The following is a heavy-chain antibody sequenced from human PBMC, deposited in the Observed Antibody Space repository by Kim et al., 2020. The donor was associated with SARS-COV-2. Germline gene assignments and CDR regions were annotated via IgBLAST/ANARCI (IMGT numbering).Heavy chain of an antibody. CDR2: ITGVGASGS. V-gene: IGHV3-48*02. Sequence: GGSLRLSCAASGFSFSVYSMNWVRQVPGKGLEWISYITGVGASGSYYADSVKRRTTISRDYANNTLFLQMSSMGDEDTADYYCASLHSDDAWGQGTLFTV. CDR3: ASLHSDDA. J-gene: IGHJ5*02. CDR1: GFSFSVYS.